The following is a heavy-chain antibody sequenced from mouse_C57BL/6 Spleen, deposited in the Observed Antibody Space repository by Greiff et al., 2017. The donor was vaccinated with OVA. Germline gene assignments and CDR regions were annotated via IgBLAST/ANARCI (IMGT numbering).Heavy chain of an antibody. V-gene: IGHV5-4*03. CDR1: GFTFSSYA. D-gene: IGHD2-5*01. Sequence: EVKLVESGGGLVKPGGSLKLSCAASGFTFSSYAMSWVRQTPEKRLEWVATISDGGSYTYYPDNVKGRFTISRDNAKNNLYLQMSHLKSEDTAMYYCARGPYYSNPYAMDDWGQGTSVTVSS. CDR3: ARGPYYSNPYAMDD. J-gene: IGHJ4*01. CDR2: ISDGGSYT.